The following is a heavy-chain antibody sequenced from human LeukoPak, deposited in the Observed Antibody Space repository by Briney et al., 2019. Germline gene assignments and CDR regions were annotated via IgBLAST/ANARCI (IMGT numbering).Heavy chain of an antibody. CDR3: ARGFCSGGSCQNVGY. CDR1: GYTFTSYA. D-gene: IGHD2-15*01. Sequence: GASVKVSCKASGYTFTSYAMNWVRQALGQGLEWMGWINTNTGNPTYAQGFTGRFVFSLDTSVSTAYLQISSLKAEDTAVYYCARGFCSGGSCQNVGYWGQGTLVTVSS. J-gene: IGHJ4*02. CDR2: INTNTGNP. V-gene: IGHV7-4-1*02.